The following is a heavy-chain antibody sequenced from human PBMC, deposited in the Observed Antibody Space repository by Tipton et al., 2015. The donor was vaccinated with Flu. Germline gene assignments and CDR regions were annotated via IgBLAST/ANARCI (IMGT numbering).Heavy chain of an antibody. D-gene: IGHD3-22*01. Sequence: PGLVKPSETLSLTCTVSGGSISSSSYYWGWIRQPPGKGLEWIGSIYYSGSTYYNPSLKSRVTISVDTSKNQFPLTLSSVTAADTAVYYCARDRGDYYDSSGYYPPGNWFDPWGQGTLVTVSS. CDR1: GGSISSSSYY. CDR3: ARDRGDYYDSSGYYPPGNWFDP. V-gene: IGHV4-39*06. J-gene: IGHJ5*02. CDR2: IYYSGST.